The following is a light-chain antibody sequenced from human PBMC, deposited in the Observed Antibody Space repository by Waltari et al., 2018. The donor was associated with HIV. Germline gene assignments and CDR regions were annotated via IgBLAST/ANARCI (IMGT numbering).Light chain of an antibody. J-gene: IGLJ2*01. Sequence: QSVVTQPPSVSGAPGQRVTISCTGSSSNIGAGYDVHWYQQLPGTAPKLLIYGNSNRPSGVPDRFSGSKSGTSDSLAITGLQAEDEADYYCQSYDSSLSGSDVVFGGGTELTVL. CDR3: QSYDSSLSGSDVV. V-gene: IGLV1-40*01. CDR2: GNS. CDR1: SSNIGAGYD.